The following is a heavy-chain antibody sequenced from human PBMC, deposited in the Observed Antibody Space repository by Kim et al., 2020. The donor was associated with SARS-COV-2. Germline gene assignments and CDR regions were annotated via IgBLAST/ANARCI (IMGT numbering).Heavy chain of an antibody. D-gene: IGHD3-3*01. Sequence: GGSLRLSCAASGFTFSSYWMSWVRQAPGKGLEWVANLKQDGSENYYVDSVKGRFTISRDNAKNSLYLHINLLRAEDTAVYYCARDQSRITIFGVVINYY. J-gene: IGHJ6*01. CDR1: GFTFSSYW. CDR3: ARDQSRITIFGVVINYY. V-gene: IGHV3-7*01. CDR2: LKQDGSEN.